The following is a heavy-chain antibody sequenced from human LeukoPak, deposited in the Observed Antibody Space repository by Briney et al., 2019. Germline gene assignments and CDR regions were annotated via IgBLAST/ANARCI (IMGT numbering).Heavy chain of an antibody. CDR1: GYIFTNYW. D-gene: IGHD3-16*02. J-gene: IGHJ4*02. CDR2: IYPGDSDI. Sequence: LGESLKISCKGSGYIFTNYWIGWVRQMPGKGLEWMGIIYPGDSDITYSPSFQGQVTISADKSISTSYLQWSSLKASDTAMYYCARIWGSYRSFDYWGQGTLVTVSS. CDR3: ARIWGSYRSFDY. V-gene: IGHV5-51*01.